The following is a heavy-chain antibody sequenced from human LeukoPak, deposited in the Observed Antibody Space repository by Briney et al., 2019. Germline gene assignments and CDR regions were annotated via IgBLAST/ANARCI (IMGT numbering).Heavy chain of an antibody. CDR2: IYGRAST. D-gene: IGHD3-3*01. V-gene: IGHV4-38-2*01. CDR1: GYSLGKNYY. CDR3: ARYDSRGSASTKFDY. J-gene: IGHJ4*02. Sequence: SETLSLTCAVSGYSLGKNYYWGWIRQSPGKGLEWVGRIYGRASTSYNPSLMNRVTMSVDTSKNHFSLQLTSVTAADTAVYYCARYDSRGSASTKFDYWGPGIQVTVSS.